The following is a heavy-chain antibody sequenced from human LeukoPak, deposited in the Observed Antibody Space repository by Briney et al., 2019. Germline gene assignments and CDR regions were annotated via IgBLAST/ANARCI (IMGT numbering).Heavy chain of an antibody. J-gene: IGHJ4*02. CDR1: RFTFSSYA. D-gene: IGHD3-10*01. CDR3: AKGGRMVRGVIVTNYYFDY. Sequence: RRSLRLSCAASRFTFSSYAMSWVRQAPGKGLEWFSSISAGGGGSYYADSVQGRFTISRDTSKNTLYLQMNSLRAEDTAVYYCAKGGRMVRGVIVTNYYFDYWGQGTLVTVSS. CDR2: ISAGGGGS. V-gene: IGHV3-23*01.